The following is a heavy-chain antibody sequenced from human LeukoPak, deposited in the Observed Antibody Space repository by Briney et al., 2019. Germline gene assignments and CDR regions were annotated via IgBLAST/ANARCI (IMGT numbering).Heavy chain of an antibody. CDR3: ARASFRRGYCSGGSCLWAFDI. D-gene: IGHD2-15*01. CDR2: INPSGST. CDR1: GGAFSGYY. J-gene: IGHJ3*02. V-gene: IGHV4-34*01. Sequence: KPSETLSLTCAVYGGAFSGYYWSWIRQPPGKGLEWIGGINPSGSTNYNPSLKSRVTISVDTSKNQFSLKLSSVTAADTAVYYCARASFRRGYCSGGSCLWAFDIWGQGTMVTVSS.